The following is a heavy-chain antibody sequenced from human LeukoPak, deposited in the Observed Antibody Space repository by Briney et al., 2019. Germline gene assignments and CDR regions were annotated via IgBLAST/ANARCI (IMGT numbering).Heavy chain of an antibody. J-gene: IGHJ4*02. D-gene: IGHD5-18*01. CDR3: ARGGGYSYGYGVIDY. CDR1: GFTFSSYA. CDR2: ISGSGGST. V-gene: IGHV3-23*01. Sequence: GGSLRLSCAASGFTFSSYAMSWVRQAPGKGLEWVSVISGSGGSTYYADSVKGRFTISRDNSKNTLYLQMNSLRAEDTAVYYCARGGGYSYGYGVIDYWGQGTLVTVSS.